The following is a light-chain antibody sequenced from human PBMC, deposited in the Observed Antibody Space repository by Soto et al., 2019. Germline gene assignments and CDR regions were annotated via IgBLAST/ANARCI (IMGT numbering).Light chain of an antibody. J-gene: IGLJ1*01. CDR2: YVN. Sequence: QSALTQPPSASGSPGQSVTISCTGTSSDVGGYDYVSWYQQHPGKAPKLMIYYVNKRPSGVPDRFSGSKSANTASLTISGLQAEDEADYYCCSFAGSYRYVFGSGTKLTVL. CDR1: SSDVGGYDY. CDR3: CSFAGSYRYV. V-gene: IGLV2-11*01.